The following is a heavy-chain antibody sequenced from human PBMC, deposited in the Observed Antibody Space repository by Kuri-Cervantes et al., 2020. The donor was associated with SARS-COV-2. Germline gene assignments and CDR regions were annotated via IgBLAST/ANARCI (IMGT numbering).Heavy chain of an antibody. Sequence: ASVKVSCKASGYTFTSYGISWVRQAPGQGLEWMGWINAGNGNTKYSQKFQGRVTITRDTSASTAYMELSSLRSEDTAVYYCARDDISWGIVATMTDYYYGMDVWGQGTTVTVSS. CDR1: GYTFTSYG. J-gene: IGHJ6*02. CDR2: INAGNGNT. D-gene: IGHD5-12*01. CDR3: ARDDISWGIVATMTDYYYGMDV. V-gene: IGHV1-3*01.